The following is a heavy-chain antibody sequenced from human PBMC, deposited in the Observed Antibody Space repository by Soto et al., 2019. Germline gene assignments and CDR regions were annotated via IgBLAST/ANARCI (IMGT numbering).Heavy chain of an antibody. D-gene: IGHD2-15*01. CDR3: VFSRRRAYCSVGKCYYWEY. Sequence: QITLKESGPTLLTPTQTLTLTCTCSGFSISSDAVGVGWIRQSPGKAPEWLALIFWDGDRRYSPTLKSRLAITRDTSTNQVFLTMTNMDPVDTVAYSCVFSRRRAYCSVGKCYYWEYWGQGTLVTVSS. V-gene: IGHV2-5*02. CDR2: IFWDGDR. CDR1: GFSISSDAVG. J-gene: IGHJ4*02.